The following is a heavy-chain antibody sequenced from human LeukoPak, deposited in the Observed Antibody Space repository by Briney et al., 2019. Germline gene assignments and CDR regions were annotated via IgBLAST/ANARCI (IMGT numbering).Heavy chain of an antibody. Sequence: ASVKVSCTASGYTFTGYGISWVRQAPGQGLEWMGWITTKNGNTNYAQNLQGRVTMTTDTSTNTVYMELRSLRSDDTAVYFCVRDSLGGFCSTSDCVLGVYWGQGTLVTVSS. D-gene: IGHD2-2*01. CDR2: ITTKNGNT. V-gene: IGHV1-18*01. CDR3: VRDSLGGFCSTSDCVLGVY. CDR1: GYTFTGYG. J-gene: IGHJ4*02.